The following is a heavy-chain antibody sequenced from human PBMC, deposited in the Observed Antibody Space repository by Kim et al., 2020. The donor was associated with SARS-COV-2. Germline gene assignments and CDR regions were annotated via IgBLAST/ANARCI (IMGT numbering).Heavy chain of an antibody. J-gene: IGHJ4*02. D-gene: IGHD3-10*01. Sequence: GGSLRLSCSASGFTFSSYAMHWVRQAPGKGVEYVSAISSNGGSTYYADSVKGRFTISRDNSKNTLYLQMSSLRAEDTAVYYCVKGGYMVAYDFDYWGQGTLVTVSS. V-gene: IGHV3-64D*06. CDR3: VKGGYMVAYDFDY. CDR2: ISSNGGST. CDR1: GFTFSSYA.